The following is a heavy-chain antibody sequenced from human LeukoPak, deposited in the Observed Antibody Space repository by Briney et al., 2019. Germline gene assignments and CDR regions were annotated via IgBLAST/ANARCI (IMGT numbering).Heavy chain of an antibody. CDR1: GFTFSSYG. CDR2: IRYDGSNK. J-gene: IGHJ2*01. CDR3: AKTESHGWSPRLGFDL. D-gene: IGHD6-19*01. V-gene: IGHV3-30*02. Sequence: GGSLRLSCAASGFTFSSYGMHWVRQAPGKGLEWVAFIRYDGSNKYYADSVKGRFTISRDNSKNTLYLQMNSLRAEDTAVYYCAKTESHGWSPRLGFDLWGRGTLVTVSS.